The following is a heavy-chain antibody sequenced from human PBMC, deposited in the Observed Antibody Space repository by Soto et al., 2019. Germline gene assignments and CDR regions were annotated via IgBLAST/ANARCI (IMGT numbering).Heavy chain of an antibody. Sequence: PGGSLRLSCAASGFTFSDYYMSWIRQAPGKGLEWVSYISSSGSTIYYADSVKGRFTISRDNAKNSLYLQMSSLKASDTAMYYCASPSGYSGYDSYYYYGMEVWGQGTMVTVSS. J-gene: IGHJ6*02. CDR3: ASPSGYSGYDSYYYYGMEV. V-gene: IGHV3-11*01. D-gene: IGHD5-12*01. CDR2: ISSSGSTI. CDR1: GFTFSDYY.